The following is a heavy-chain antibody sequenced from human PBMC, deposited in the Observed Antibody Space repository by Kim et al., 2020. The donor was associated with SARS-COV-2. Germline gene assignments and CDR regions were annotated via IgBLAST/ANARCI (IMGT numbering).Heavy chain of an antibody. J-gene: IGHJ3*01. CDR1: GGSISSYY. Sequence: SETLSLTCSVSGGSISSYYWNWIRQTPGKGLEWIGYIYEDGVTTYNPSLKSRVTISIDMSKNQFSLNLSSVTAADTALYYCARIDSGGWAFDLWGQGTMVTVSS. CDR2: IYEDGVT. V-gene: IGHV4-59*08. CDR3: ARIDSGGWAFDL. D-gene: IGHD3-22*01.